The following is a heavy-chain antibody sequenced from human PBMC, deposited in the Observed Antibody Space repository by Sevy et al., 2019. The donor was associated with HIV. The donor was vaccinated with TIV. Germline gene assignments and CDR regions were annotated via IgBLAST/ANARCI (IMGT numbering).Heavy chain of an antibody. CDR3: ARPRANYVDHYFFYAMDV. D-gene: IGHD4-17*01. V-gene: IGHV3-30-3*01. CDR1: GFALSNYYA. Sequence: GGSLRLSCAASGFALSNYYAMHWVRQAPGKGLEWVALISYDGSDNYYADSVKGRFTISRDNLKNTLYLQMNSLTTEETAVYYCARPRANYVDHYFFYAMDVWGQAPTVTVYS. CDR2: ISYDGSDN. J-gene: IGHJ6*02.